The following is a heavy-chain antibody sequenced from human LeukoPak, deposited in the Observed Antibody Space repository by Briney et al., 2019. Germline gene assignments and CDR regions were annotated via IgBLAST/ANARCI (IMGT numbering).Heavy chain of an antibody. D-gene: IGHD6-19*01. Sequence: GGSLRLSCTVSGFSVSTSGMSWVRQAQEKGLQTISAISVEGESAYYADSVKGRFTISRDNSKNTLYLQMNSLRVEDTAVYFCAQGYGNGWYPHWGQGSLVSVSS. J-gene: IGHJ4*02. CDR2: ISVEGESA. CDR3: AQGYGNGWYPH. V-gene: IGHV3-23*01. CDR1: GFSVSTSG.